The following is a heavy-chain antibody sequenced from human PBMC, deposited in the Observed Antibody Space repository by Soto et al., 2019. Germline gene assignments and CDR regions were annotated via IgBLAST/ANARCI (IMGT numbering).Heavy chain of an antibody. D-gene: IGHD3-22*01. V-gene: IGHV4-30-4*01. CDR2: LYYTGST. Sequence: SETLSLTCTVSGGSINSGDYYWSWIRQPPGKGLEWIGNLYYTGSTYYNPSLKSRVTISVDTSKKQFSLMVTSVTAADTPVYYCARYRYTDSLKEYYFHSRGQGTLVTVSS. CDR3: ARYRYTDSLKEYYFHS. CDR1: GGSINSGDYY. J-gene: IGHJ4*02.